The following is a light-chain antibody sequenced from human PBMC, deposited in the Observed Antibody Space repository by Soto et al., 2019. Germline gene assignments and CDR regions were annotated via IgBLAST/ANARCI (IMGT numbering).Light chain of an antibody. Sequence: EIQMTQSPSSLSASLGDRVTITCQASQDINDYSNWYQQKPGKAPRLLIYGASFLEVGVPSRFSGSRSGTHFYLTISSLQPEDVATYYWQQYDSLPYTFGQGTRLEIK. J-gene: IGKJ2*01. CDR1: QDINDY. CDR3: QQYDSLPYT. CDR2: GAS. V-gene: IGKV1-33*01.